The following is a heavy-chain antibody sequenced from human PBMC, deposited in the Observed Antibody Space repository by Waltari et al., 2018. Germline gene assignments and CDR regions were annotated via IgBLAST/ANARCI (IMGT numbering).Heavy chain of an antibody. CDR2: ISAGGGST. J-gene: IGHJ4*02. CDR1: GFTFSNYA. V-gene: IGHV3-23*01. CDR3: AEGGAYDSTADFDY. D-gene: IGHD3-22*01. Sequence: EVQLLESGGGLVQPGGSLRLSCAASGFTFSNYAMSWVRQAPGKGLEWVAAISAGGGSTYYPGSVKGRFTISRDNSKNTLYLKMSSLRAEDTAVYYCAEGGAYDSTADFDYWGQGTLVTVSS.